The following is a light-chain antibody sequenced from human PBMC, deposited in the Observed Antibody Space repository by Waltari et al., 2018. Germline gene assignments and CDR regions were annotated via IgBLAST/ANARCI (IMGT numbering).Light chain of an antibody. V-gene: IGKV3-11*01. Sequence: EIVLTQSPATLSLSPGERATLSCRASQSVSSYLAWYQQTPGQAPRLLIYDASNRATGIPARFSGSGSGTDFALTISSLEPEDFAVYYCQQRLNWPITFGQGTRLEIK. J-gene: IGKJ5*01. CDR2: DAS. CDR3: QQRLNWPIT. CDR1: QSVSSY.